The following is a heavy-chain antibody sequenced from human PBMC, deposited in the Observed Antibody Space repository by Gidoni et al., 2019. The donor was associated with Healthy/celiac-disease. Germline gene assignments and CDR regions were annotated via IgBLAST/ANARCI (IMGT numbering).Heavy chain of an antibody. V-gene: IGHV3-13*01. CDR1: GFTFSSYD. J-gene: IGHJ3*02. D-gene: IGHD3-22*01. CDR3: ARGTDYYDSSGSAFDI. CDR2: IGTAGDT. Sequence: EVQLVESGGGLVQPGGSLRLSCAASGFTFSSYDMHWVPQATGQGLEWVSGIGTAGDTYYPGSVKGRFTISRENAKNSLYLQMNSLRAGDTPVYYCARGTDYYDSSGSAFDIWGQGTMVTVSS.